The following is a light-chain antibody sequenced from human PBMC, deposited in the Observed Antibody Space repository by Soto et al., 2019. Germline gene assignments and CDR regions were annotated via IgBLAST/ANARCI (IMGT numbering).Light chain of an antibody. CDR1: SSNIGAGYD. CDR3: QSYDSSLRGDVV. J-gene: IGLJ2*01. V-gene: IGLV1-40*01. Sequence: QSVLTQPPSVSGAPGPRVTISCTGSSSNIGAGYDVHWYQQLPGTAPKLLIYGNSNRPSRVPDRFSGSKSGTSASLAITGLQAEYEADYYCQSYDSSLRGDVVFGGGTKLTVL. CDR2: GNS.